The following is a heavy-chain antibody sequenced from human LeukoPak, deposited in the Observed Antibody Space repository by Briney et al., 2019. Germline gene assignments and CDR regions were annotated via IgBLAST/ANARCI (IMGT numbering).Heavy chain of an antibody. D-gene: IGHD3-10*01. CDR1: GGSFSGYY. CDR3: ARVRHYYYGSGSRGSFDY. V-gene: IGHV4-34*01. J-gene: IGHJ4*02. Sequence: PSETLSLTCAVYGGSFSGYYWSWIRQPPGKGLEWIGEINHSGSTNYNPSLKSRVTISVDTSKNQFSLKLSSVTAADTAVCYCARVRHYYYGSGSRGSFDYWGQGTLVTVSS. CDR2: INHSGST.